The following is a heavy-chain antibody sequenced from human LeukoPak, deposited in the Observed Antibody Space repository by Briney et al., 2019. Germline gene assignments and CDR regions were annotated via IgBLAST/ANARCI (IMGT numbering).Heavy chain of an antibody. CDR3: TKASGRAFDY. CDR2: INQDGSEK. CDR1: GLIFNTYW. J-gene: IGHJ4*02. Sequence: GGTLRLSCAASGLIFNTYWISWVRQAPGEGLEWLATINQDGSEKYYVDSVKGRFTISRDNAKNSLFLQMNSLRAEDTALYYCTKASGRAFDYWGQGTLVTVSS. D-gene: IGHD2-8*02. V-gene: IGHV3-7*05.